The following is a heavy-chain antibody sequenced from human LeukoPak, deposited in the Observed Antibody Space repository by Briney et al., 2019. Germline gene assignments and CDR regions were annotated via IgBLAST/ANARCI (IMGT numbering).Heavy chain of an antibody. CDR2: ISGSGGST. D-gene: IGHD6-13*01. V-gene: IGHV3-23*01. CDR3: AKDSPPGYSSSWYGNWFDP. Sequence: GGSLGLSCAASGFTFSSYAMSWVRQAPGKGLEWVSAISGSGGSTYYADSVKGRFTISRDNSKNTLYLQMNSLRAEDTAVYYCAKDSPPGYSSSWYGNWFDPWGQGTLVTVSS. J-gene: IGHJ5*02. CDR1: GFTFSSYA.